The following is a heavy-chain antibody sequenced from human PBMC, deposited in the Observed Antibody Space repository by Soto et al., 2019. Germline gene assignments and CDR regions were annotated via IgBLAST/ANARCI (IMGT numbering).Heavy chain of an antibody. V-gene: IGHV3-23*01. J-gene: IGHJ6*02. CDR1: GFTFSSYA. CDR3: AKAGEAGQYYYYGMDV. D-gene: IGHD2-21*01. Sequence: GGSLRLSCAASGFTFSSYAMSWVRQAPGKGLEWVSAISGSGGSTYYADSVKGRFTISRDNSKNTLYLQMNSLRAEDTAVYYCAKAGEAGQYYYYGMDVWGQGTTVTVSS. CDR2: ISGSGGST.